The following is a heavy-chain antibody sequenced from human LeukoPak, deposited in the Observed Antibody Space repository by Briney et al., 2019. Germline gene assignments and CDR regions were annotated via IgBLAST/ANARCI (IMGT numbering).Heavy chain of an antibody. CDR3: ARDGSSGYYSYYYYGMDV. V-gene: IGHV1-8*01. CDR1: GYTFTSYD. D-gene: IGHD3-22*01. J-gene: IGHJ6*02. CDR2: MNPNSGNT. Sequence: ASVKVSCKASGYTFTSYDINWVRQATGQGLEWMGWMNPNSGNTSYAQKLQGRVTMTTDTSTSTAYMELRSLRSDDTAVYYCARDGSSGYYSYYYYGMDVWGQGTTVTVSS.